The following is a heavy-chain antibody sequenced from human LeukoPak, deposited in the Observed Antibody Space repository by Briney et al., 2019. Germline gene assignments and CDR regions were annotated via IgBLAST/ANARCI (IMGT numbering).Heavy chain of an antibody. CDR3: ARDGTAAGLYFDL. CDR2: IMQDGSEK. Sequence: TGGSLRLSCEVSGFTFTDYWVNWVRQAPGKGPEWVASIMQDGSEKTYVDSVKGRFTISRDNTKNSLSLQLNGLRAEDTAVYYCARDGTAAGLYFDLWGQGTLVTVSS. CDR1: GFTFTDYW. J-gene: IGHJ4*01. D-gene: IGHD6-13*01. V-gene: IGHV3-7*01.